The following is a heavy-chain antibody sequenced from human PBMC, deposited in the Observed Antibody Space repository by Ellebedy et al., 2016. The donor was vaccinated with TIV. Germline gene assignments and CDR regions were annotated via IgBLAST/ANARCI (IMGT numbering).Heavy chain of an antibody. CDR3: ARVTAYAFDI. J-gene: IGHJ3*02. Sequence: GGSLRLSXAASGFTFSTYWMTWVRQAPGKGLEWVANINQDGSEKYYVDSVKGQFTISRDNAKNSLYLQMNSLRAEDTAVYYCARVTAYAFDIWGQGTMVTVSS. CDR1: GFTFSTYW. V-gene: IGHV3-7*04. CDR2: INQDGSEK.